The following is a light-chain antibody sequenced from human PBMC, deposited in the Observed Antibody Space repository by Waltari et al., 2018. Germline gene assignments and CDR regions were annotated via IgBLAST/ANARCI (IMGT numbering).Light chain of an antibody. J-gene: IGKJ2*01. CDR2: MAS. V-gene: IGKV1-5*03. Sequence: DIQITQSPSTLSASVGDRVTISCRASQSDGTWVAWYQQKPGKAPKLLIYMASSLDSGVPSRFSGSGSGTDFTLTISSLQPDVFATYSCQQYSSFSTFGQGTKV. CDR1: QSDGTW. CDR3: QQYSSFST.